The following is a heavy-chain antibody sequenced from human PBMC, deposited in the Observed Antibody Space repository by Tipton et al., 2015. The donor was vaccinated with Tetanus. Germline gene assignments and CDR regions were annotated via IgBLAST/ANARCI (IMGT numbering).Heavy chain of an antibody. V-gene: IGHV4-31*03. D-gene: IGHD3-3*01. CDR3: ARIHDFWSGYFDF. CDR1: GASIRSSPYF. CDR2: IYYSGDT. J-gene: IGHJ4*02. Sequence: TLSLTCTVSGASIRSSPYFWNWVRQYPGKGLEWLGYIYYSGDTYINPSLKSRVIMSVDTSKNQFFLNVSSVTAADTAVYYCARIHDFWSGYFDFWGQGTLVTVTS.